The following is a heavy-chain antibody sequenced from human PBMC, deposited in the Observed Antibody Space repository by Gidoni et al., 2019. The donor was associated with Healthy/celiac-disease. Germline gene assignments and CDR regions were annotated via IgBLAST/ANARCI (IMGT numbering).Heavy chain of an antibody. CDR2: ISSSSSYI. CDR1: GFTFSSYS. CDR3: ARDEGWSYDY. J-gene: IGHJ4*02. D-gene: IGHD2-15*01. V-gene: IGHV3-21*01. Sequence: EVQLVESGGGLVKPGGSLRLSCAASGFTFSSYSMNWVRQAPGKGLEWVSSISSSSSYIYYADSVKGQFTISRDNAKNSLYLQMNSLRAEDTAVYYCARDEGWSYDYWGQGTLVTVSS.